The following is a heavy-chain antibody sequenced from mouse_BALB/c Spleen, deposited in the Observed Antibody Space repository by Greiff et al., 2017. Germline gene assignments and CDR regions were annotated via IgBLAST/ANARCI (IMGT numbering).Heavy chain of an antibody. CDR2: IYPGDGDT. CDR3: ARSGYPFDY. CDR1: GYTFTSYW. J-gene: IGHJ2*01. Sequence: QVQLQQSGAELARPGASVKLSCKASGYTFTSYWMQWVKQRPGQGLEWIGAIYPGDGDTRYTQKFKGKATLTADKSSSTAYMQLSSLASEDSAVYYCARSGYPFDYWGQGTTLTVSS. D-gene: IGHD2-2*01. V-gene: IGHV1-87*01.